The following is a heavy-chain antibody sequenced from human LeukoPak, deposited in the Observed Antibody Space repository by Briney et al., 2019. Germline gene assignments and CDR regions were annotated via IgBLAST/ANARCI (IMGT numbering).Heavy chain of an antibody. J-gene: IGHJ4*02. CDR3: ARDPYYYASGSYPHFDY. D-gene: IGHD3-10*01. V-gene: IGHV1-18*01. CDR2: ISAYNGNT. CDR1: GYTFTSYG. Sequence: ASVKVSCKASGYTFTSYGISWVRQAPGQGLEWMGWISAYNGNTNYAQKLQGSVTMTTDTSTSTAYMELRSLRSDDTAVFYCARDPYYYASGSYPHFDYWGLGTLVTVSS.